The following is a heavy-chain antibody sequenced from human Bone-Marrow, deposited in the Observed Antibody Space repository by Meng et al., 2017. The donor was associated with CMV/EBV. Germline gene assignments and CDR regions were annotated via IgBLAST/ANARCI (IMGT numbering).Heavy chain of an antibody. CDR1: GFTFSYYW. CDR3: ASIVVVPADTDAFDI. J-gene: IGHJ3*02. D-gene: IGHD2-2*01. CDR2: IKEDGSET. Sequence: GGSLRLSCAASGFTFSYYWVNWVRKAPGKGLEWVATIKEDGSETYYVDSVKGRFTISRDNSKNTLYLQMNSLRAEDTAVYYRASIVVVPADTDAFDIWGQGTMVTFSS. V-gene: IGHV3-7*03.